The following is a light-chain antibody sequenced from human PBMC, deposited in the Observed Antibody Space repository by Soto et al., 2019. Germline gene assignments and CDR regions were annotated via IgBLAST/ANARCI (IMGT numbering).Light chain of an antibody. CDR2: YVD. CDR3: CSYADGSIYF. CDR1: SRDVGAYDY. J-gene: IGLJ1*01. Sequence: QSVLTQPASVSGSPGQSITISCTGTSRDVGAYDYVSWYLQYPDKAPQLLIYYVDHRPSGVSSRFSGSKSGNTASLTISGLQAVAEGDYYCCSYADGSIYFFGTGTNVTVL. V-gene: IGLV2-14*03.